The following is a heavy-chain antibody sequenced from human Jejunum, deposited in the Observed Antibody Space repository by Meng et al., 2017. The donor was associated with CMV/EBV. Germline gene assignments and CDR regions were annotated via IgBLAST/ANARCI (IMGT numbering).Heavy chain of an antibody. J-gene: IGHJ6*02. CDR1: GFTFSSYW. Sequence: ASGFTFSSYWMNWVRQVPGKGLEWVANIKQDGSERYYVESVKGRFTISRNNAKKSLFLQMDGLRAEDTAIYYCARQKCGGDCDMDVWGQGTTVTVSS. D-gene: IGHD2-21*01. CDR3: ARQKCGGDCDMDV. CDR2: IKQDGSER. V-gene: IGHV3-7*01.